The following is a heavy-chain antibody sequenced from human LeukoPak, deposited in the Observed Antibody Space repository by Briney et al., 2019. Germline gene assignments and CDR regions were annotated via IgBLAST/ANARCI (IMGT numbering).Heavy chain of an antibody. CDR1: GGTFSSYT. CDR3: ARGFKAYDILTGSPQLGT. J-gene: IGHJ3*01. D-gene: IGHD3-9*01. CDR2: IIPILGIA. V-gene: IGHV1-69*02. Sequence: SSVKVSCKASGGTFSSYTISWVRQAPGQGLEWMGRIIPILGIANYAQKFQGRVTITADKSTSTAYMELSSLRSEDTAVYYCARGFKAYDILTGSPQLGTWGQGTMVTVSS.